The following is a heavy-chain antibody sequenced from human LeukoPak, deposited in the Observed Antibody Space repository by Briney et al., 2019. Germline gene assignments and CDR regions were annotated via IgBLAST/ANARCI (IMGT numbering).Heavy chain of an antibody. D-gene: IGHD6-19*01. J-gene: IGHJ4*02. CDR3: ARDEAFGQWLAPGDY. Sequence: SVKVSCKASGGTFSSYAISWVRQAPGQGLKWMGRIIPIFGTANYAQKFQGRVTITTDESTSTAYMELSSLRSEDTAVYYCARDEAFGQWLAPGDYWGQGTLVTVSS. V-gene: IGHV1-69*05. CDR2: IIPIFGTA. CDR1: GGTFSSYA.